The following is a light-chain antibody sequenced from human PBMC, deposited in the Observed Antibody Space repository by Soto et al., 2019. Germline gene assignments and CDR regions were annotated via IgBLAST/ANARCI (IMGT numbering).Light chain of an antibody. CDR1: QSVSNY. V-gene: IGKV3-11*01. Sequence: EVVLTQSPDTLSLSPGERATLSCRASQSVSNYLAWYQQKPGQAPRLLIYDSSNRATGIPARFSGTGSGTDFTLTISSLEPDDFAVYYCQQRSIWPPLTFGGGTKVEMK. CDR2: DSS. J-gene: IGKJ4*01. CDR3: QQRSIWPPLT.